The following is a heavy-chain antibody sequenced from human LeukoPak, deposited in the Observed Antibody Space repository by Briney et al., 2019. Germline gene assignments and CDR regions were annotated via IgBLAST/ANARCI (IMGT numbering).Heavy chain of an antibody. Sequence: SLKVSCKASGGTFSTYAISWVRQAPGQGLEWMGRIIPIFDTANYAQKFQGRVTITTDESTSTAYMELSSLRFEDTAVYYCARDGGCGGDCYSSHFDYWGQGTQVTVSS. D-gene: IGHD2-21*02. CDR1: GGTFSTYA. CDR3: ARDGGCGGDCYSSHFDY. V-gene: IGHV1-69*05. CDR2: IIPIFDTA. J-gene: IGHJ4*02.